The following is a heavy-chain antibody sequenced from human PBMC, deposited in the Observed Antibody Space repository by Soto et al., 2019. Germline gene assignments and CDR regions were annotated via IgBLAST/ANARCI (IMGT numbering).Heavy chain of an antibody. CDR1: GDSFSTYY. V-gene: IGHV4-34*01. CDR3: ARGPRRLGAPGTVFV. Sequence: SETLSLTCAVSGDSFSTYYWSWIRQPPGKGLEWIGEINHRGTTNHNPSLKSRVTISVDTSNNQFSLKLTSVTAADTAMYYCARGPRRLGAPGTVFVWGQGNLVTVSS. CDR2: INHRGTT. D-gene: IGHD6-13*01. J-gene: IGHJ4*02.